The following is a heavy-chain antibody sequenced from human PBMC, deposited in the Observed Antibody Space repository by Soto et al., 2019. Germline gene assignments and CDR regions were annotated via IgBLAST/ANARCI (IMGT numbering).Heavy chain of an antibody. D-gene: IGHD3-10*01. CDR1: GFTFSSYG. V-gene: IGHV3-33*01. CDR3: ARASLLLWFGELLESRAFDI. Sequence: GGSLRLSCAASGFTFSSYGMHWVRQAPGKGLEWVAVIWYDGSNKYYADSVKGRFTISRDNSKNTLYLQMNSLRAEDTAVYYCARASLLLWFGELLESRAFDIWGQGTMVTVSS. J-gene: IGHJ3*02. CDR2: IWYDGSNK.